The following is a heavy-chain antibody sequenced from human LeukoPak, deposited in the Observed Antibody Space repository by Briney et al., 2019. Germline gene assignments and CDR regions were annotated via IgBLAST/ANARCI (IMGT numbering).Heavy chain of an antibody. Sequence: GVSLRLSCAASGVTFSSYGLHWVRQAPGKGLEWVTFIRYDGSNQYYADSVKGRFAISRDNSKNTLFLQMNSLRAEDTAVYYCAKGHDYGDSSFDYWGQGTLVTVSS. J-gene: IGHJ4*02. D-gene: IGHD4-17*01. V-gene: IGHV3-30*02. CDR1: GVTFSSYG. CDR3: AKGHDYGDSSFDY. CDR2: IRYDGSNQ.